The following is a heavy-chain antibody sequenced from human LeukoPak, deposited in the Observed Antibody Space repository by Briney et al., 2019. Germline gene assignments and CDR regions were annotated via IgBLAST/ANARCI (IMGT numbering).Heavy chain of an antibody. V-gene: IGHV3-30*03. CDR2: ISYDGSNK. CDR3: ARGVYPYYFDY. Sequence: PGRSLRLSCAASGFTFSSYGMHWVRQAPGKGLEWVAVISYDGSNKYYADSVKGRFTISRDNSKNTLYLQMNSLRAEDMAVYYCARGVYPYYFDYWGQGTLVTVSS. D-gene: IGHD5/OR15-5a*01. J-gene: IGHJ4*02. CDR1: GFTFSSYG.